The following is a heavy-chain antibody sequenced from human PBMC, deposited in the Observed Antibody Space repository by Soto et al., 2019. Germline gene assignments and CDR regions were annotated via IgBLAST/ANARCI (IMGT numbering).Heavy chain of an antibody. CDR1: GGSFSGYY. V-gene: IGHV4-34*01. Sequence: SETLSLTCAVYGGSFSGYYWSWIRQPPGKGLEWIGEINHSGSTNYNPSLKSRVTISVDTSKNQFSLKLGSVTAADTAVYYCARGPTGSLGYCSGGSCEPHDDYWGQGTLVTVSS. J-gene: IGHJ4*02. D-gene: IGHD2-15*01. CDR2: INHSGST. CDR3: ARGPTGSLGYCSGGSCEPHDDY.